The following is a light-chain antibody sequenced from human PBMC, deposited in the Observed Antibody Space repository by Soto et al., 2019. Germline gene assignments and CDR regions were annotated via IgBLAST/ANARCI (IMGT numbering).Light chain of an antibody. CDR3: QSHDSSLSGVV. CDR2: GNS. V-gene: IGLV1-40*01. CDR1: SSNIGAGYD. J-gene: IGLJ2*01. Sequence: QSALTQPPSVSGAPGQRVTVSCTGSSSNIGAGYDVHWYQQLPGTAPKLLIYGNSNRPSGVPDRFSGFKSGTSASLAITGLQAEDEADYYCQSHDSSLSGVVFGGGTKLTVL.